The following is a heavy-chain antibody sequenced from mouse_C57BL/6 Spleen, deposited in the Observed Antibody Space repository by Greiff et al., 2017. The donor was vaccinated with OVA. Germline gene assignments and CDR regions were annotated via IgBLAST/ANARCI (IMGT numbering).Heavy chain of an antibody. CDR1: GYTFTDYN. CDR3: ARRSITTVVTDWYFDV. Sequence: VQLQQSGPELVKPGASVKMSCKASGYTFTDYNMHWVKQSHGKSLEWIGYINPNNGGTSYNQKFKGKATLTVNKSSSTAYMELRSLTSEDSAVYYCARRSITTVVTDWYFDVCGTGTTVTVSS. V-gene: IGHV1-22*01. D-gene: IGHD1-1*01. J-gene: IGHJ1*03. CDR2: INPNNGGT.